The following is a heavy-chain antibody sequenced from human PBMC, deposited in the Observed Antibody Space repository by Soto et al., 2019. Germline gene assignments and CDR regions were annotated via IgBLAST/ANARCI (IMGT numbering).Heavy chain of an antibody. CDR3: ATHKRDFWSGYLAFDP. J-gene: IGHJ5*02. CDR1: GYSFTSYW. V-gene: IGHV5-10-1*01. D-gene: IGHD3-3*01. Sequence: GESLKISCKGSGYSFTSYWISWVRQMPGKGLEWMGRIDPSDSYTNYSPSLQGHVTISADKSISTAYLQWSSLKASDTAMYYCATHKRDFWSGYLAFDPGGDGTLVTVSS. CDR2: IDPSDSYT.